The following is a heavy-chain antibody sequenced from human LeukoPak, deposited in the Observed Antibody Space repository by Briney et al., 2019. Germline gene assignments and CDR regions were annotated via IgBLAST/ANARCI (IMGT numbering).Heavy chain of an antibody. CDR2: INHSGST. J-gene: IGHJ4*02. D-gene: IGHD3-22*01. V-gene: IGHV4-34*01. CDR1: GGSFSGYY. CDR3: ASKRSGYYSGFFDY. Sequence: SETLSLTCAVYGGSFSGYYWSWIRQPPGKGLEWIGEINHSGSTNYNPSLKSRVTISVDTSKNQFSLKLGSLTAADTAVYYCASKRSGYYSGFFDYWGQGTLVTVSS.